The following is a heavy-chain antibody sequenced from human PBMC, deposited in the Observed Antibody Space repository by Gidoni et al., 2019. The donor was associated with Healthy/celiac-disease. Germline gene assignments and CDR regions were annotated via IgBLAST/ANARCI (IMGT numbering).Heavy chain of an antibody. D-gene: IGHD3-16*02. CDR3: ARDHLLGELSLYYFDY. CDR1: GFTFSSYS. V-gene: IGHV3-48*02. Sequence: EVQLVESGGGLVQPGGSLRLSCAASGFTFSSYSMNWVRQAPGKGLEWVSYIGSSSSTIYYADSVKCRFTSSRDNAKNSLYLQMNSLRDEDTAVYYCARDHLLGELSLYYFDYWGQGTLVTVSS. J-gene: IGHJ4*02. CDR2: IGSSSSTI.